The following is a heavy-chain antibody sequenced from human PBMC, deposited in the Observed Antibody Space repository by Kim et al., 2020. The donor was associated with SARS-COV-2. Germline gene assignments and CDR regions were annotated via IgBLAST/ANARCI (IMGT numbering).Heavy chain of an antibody. V-gene: IGHV4-59*13. J-gene: IGHJ4*02. CDR2: IYYSGST. CDR3: ARSQTSMVRGDTNFDY. CDR1: GGSISSYY. Sequence: SETLSLTCTVSGGSISSYYWSWIRQPPGKGLEWIGYIYYSGSTNYNPSLKSRVTISVDTSKNQFSLKLSSVTAADTAVYYCARSQTSMVRGDTNFDYWGQGTLVTVSS. D-gene: IGHD3-10*01.